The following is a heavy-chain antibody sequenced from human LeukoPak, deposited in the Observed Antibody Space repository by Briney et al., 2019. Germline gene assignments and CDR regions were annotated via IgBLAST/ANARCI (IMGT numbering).Heavy chain of an antibody. Sequence: GGSLRLSCAASGFTVSSNYMSWVRQAPGKGLELVSVIYSGGSTYYADSVKGRFTISRHNPKNTLYLQMNSLRAEDTAVYYCASSKIVGATIFDYWGQGTLVTVSS. CDR1: GFTVSSNY. V-gene: IGHV3-53*04. J-gene: IGHJ4*02. CDR2: IYSGGST. CDR3: ASSKIVGATIFDY. D-gene: IGHD1-26*01.